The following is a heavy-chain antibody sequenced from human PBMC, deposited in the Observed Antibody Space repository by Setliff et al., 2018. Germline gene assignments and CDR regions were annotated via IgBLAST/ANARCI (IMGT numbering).Heavy chain of an antibody. J-gene: IGHJ6*03. CDR3: ARTQVYYYYMDV. Sequence: SETLSLTCTVSGGSVRSYYWSWLRQSPGKGLEWIGYVFYGGGTDYNPSLESRVTMSMDTSKDQFSLNLKSVTATDTAVYYCARTQVYYYYMDVWGKGTTVTVSS. CDR1: GGSVRSYY. CDR2: VFYGGGT. V-gene: IGHV4-59*08.